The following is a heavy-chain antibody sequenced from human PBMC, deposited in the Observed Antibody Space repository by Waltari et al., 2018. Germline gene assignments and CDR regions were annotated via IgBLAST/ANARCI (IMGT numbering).Heavy chain of an antibody. V-gene: IGHV3-23*03. Sequence: EVQLLESGGGLVQPGGSLRLSCAASGFTFSRYAMSWVRPAPGKGLEWVSVIYSGCSTYYAYSVKGRFTIAIDNSKNTLYLQMNSLRAEDTAVYYCAPGTDLDYWGQGTLVTVSS. CDR3: APGTDLDY. CDR2: IYSGCST. J-gene: IGHJ4*02. CDR1: GFTFSRYA. D-gene: IGHD1-1*01.